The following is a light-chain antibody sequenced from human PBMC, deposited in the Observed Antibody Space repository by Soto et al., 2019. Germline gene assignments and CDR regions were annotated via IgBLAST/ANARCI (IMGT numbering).Light chain of an antibody. Sequence: EIVLTQSPATLSLSPGDRATLSCRASQSVSSGSLTWNQHKPGQAPRLLIYDASSRAPGIPARFSGSGSGTDFTLTISTLEPEDFAVYYCHQRSSWPRTFGQGTKLEMK. J-gene: IGKJ2*01. CDR2: DAS. V-gene: IGKV3-11*01. CDR1: QSVSSGS. CDR3: HQRSSWPRT.